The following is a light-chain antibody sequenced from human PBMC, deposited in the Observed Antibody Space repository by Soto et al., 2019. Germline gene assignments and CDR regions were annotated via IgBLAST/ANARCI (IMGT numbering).Light chain of an antibody. CDR2: DVT. CDR3: SSFTSSITYV. CDR1: SSDVGGYNS. Sequence: QSALTQPASVSGSPGQSITISCTGTSSDVGGYNSVSWYRQDPGKAPKLMIYDVTNRPSGVSNRFSGSKSDNTASLTISGLQAEDEADYYCSSFTSSITYVFGTGTKVTVL. V-gene: IGLV2-14*01. J-gene: IGLJ1*01.